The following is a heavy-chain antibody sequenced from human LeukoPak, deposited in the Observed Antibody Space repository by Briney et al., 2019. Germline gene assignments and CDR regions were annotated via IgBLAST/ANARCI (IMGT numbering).Heavy chain of an antibody. CDR1: GGSVSSGSYY. CDR2: IYFSGST. Sequence: SETLSLTCTVSGGSVSSGSYYWSWIRQPPGKGLEWIGYIYFSGSTDYNPSLKSRVTISVDTSKNQFSLKLSSVTAADTAVYYCARGEWNGGFDPWGQGTLVTVSS. V-gene: IGHV4-61*01. J-gene: IGHJ5*02. D-gene: IGHD1-1*01. CDR3: ARGEWNGGFDP.